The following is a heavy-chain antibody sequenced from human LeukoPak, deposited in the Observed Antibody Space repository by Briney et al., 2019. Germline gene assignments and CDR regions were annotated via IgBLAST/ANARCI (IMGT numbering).Heavy chain of an antibody. CDR2: IYYSGST. Sequence: SETLSLTCTVSGGSISSYYWSWIRQPPGKGLEWIGYIYYSGSTNYNPSLKSRVTISVDTSKNQFSLKLSSVTAADTAVYYCARDGSGSSPNWFDPWGQGTLVTVSS. CDR1: GGSISSYY. D-gene: IGHD1-26*01. CDR3: ARDGSGSSPNWFDP. J-gene: IGHJ5*02. V-gene: IGHV4-59*01.